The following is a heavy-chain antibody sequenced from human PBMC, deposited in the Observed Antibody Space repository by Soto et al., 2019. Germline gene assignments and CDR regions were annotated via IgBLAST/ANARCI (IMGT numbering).Heavy chain of an antibody. J-gene: IGHJ3*02. CDR2: FDPEDGET. Sequence: ASVKVSCKVSGYTLTELSMHWVRQAPGKGLEWMGGFDPEDGETIYAQKFQGRVTMTEDTSTDTAYMELSSLRSEDTAVYYCATGLLNPDAFDIWGRGKMVTVSS. CDR3: ATGLLNPDAFDI. V-gene: IGHV1-24*01. D-gene: IGHD2-15*01. CDR1: GYTLTELS.